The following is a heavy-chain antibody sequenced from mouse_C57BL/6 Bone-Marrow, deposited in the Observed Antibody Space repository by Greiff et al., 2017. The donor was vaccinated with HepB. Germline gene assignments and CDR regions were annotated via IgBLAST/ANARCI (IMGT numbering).Heavy chain of an antibody. J-gene: IGHJ3*01. V-gene: IGHV10-3*01. CDR2: IRSKSSNYAT. D-gene: IGHD2-3*01. CDR1: GFTFNTYA. Sequence: EVHLVESGGGLLQPKGSLKLSCAASGFTFNTYAMHWVRQAPGKGLEWVARIRSKSSNYATYYADSVKDRFTISRDDSQSMLYLQMNNLKTEDTAMYYCVRDGDGYYLAWFAYWGQGTLVTVSA. CDR3: VRDGDGYYLAWFAY.